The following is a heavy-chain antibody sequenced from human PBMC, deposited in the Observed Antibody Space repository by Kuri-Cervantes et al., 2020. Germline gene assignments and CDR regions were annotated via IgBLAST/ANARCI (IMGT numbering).Heavy chain of an antibody. CDR3: ARGRYCSSTDCSAELDY. J-gene: IGHJ4*02. D-gene: IGHD2-2*01. CDR2: IVVGSGNT. V-gene: IGHV1-58*01. CDR1: GFTFTSSA. Sequence: SVKVSCKASGFTFTSSAVQWVRQARGQRLEWIGWIVVGSGNTNYAQKFQERVTITRDMSTSTAYMELTSLRSEDTAIYYCARGRYCSSTDCSAELDYWGQGTLVTVSS.